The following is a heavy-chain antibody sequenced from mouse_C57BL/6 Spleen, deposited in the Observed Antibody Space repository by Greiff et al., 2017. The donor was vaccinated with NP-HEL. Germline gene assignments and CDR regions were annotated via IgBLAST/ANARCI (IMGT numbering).Heavy chain of an antibody. CDR1: GYAFTNYL. V-gene: IGHV1-54*01. D-gene: IGHD2-1*01. Sequence: VKLMESGAELVRPGTSVKVSCKASGYAFTNYLIEWVKQRPGQGLEWIGVINPGSGGTNYNEKFKGKATLTADKSSSTAYMQLSSLTSEDSAVYFCARDIYYGNPFAYWGQGTLVTVSA. J-gene: IGHJ3*01. CDR3: ARDIYYGNPFAY. CDR2: INPGSGGT.